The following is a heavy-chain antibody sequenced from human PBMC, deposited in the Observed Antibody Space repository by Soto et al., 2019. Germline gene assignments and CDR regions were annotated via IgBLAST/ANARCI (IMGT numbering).Heavy chain of an antibody. J-gene: IGHJ5*01. D-gene: IGHD2-8*02. CDR3: AKGVCTGAPCARGFDS. Sequence: GGSLRLSCAASGFAFSNYAVSWVRQAPGKGLEWVSIISGSGVTTFYADSVKGRFTLSRDNSKNTVFLQMNSLRADDTAVYYCAKGVCTGAPCARGFDSWGQGILVTVSS. CDR1: GFAFSNYA. CDR2: ISGSGVTT. V-gene: IGHV3-23*01.